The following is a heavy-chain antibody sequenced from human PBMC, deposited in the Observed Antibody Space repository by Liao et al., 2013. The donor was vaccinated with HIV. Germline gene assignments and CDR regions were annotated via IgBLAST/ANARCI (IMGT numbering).Heavy chain of an antibody. V-gene: IGHV4-59*01. CDR2: TYYSGST. CDR1: GGSISNYY. Sequence: QVQLQESGPGLVKPSETLSLICTVSGGSISNYYWSWIRQPPGKGLEWIGYTYYSGSTNYNPSLKSRVSISVYTSKNQFSLKLTSVTAADTAVYYCARRASSDYYDYWGRGTLVTVSS. J-gene: IGHJ4*02. D-gene: IGHD2-2*01. CDR3: ARRASSDYYDY.